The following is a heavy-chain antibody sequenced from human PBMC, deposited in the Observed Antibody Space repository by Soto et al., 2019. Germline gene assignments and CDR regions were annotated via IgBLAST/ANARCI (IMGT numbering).Heavy chain of an antibody. D-gene: IGHD5-18*01. CDR2: FSNSGSTM. CDR3: ARGAADTAMVDS. CDR1: GFTFSDYY. J-gene: IGHJ4*02. V-gene: IGHV3-11*01. Sequence: PGGSLRLSCAASGFTFSDYYMSWIRQAPGKGLEWVSYFSNSGSTMFYADSVKGRFTISRDNAKNSVYLHMHSLRAEDTAVYYCARGAADTAMVDSWGQGTLVTVSS.